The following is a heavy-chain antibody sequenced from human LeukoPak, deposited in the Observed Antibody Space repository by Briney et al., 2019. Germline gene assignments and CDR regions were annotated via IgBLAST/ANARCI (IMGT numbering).Heavy chain of an antibody. D-gene: IGHD6-19*01. Sequence: GGSLRLSCAASGFTFSSYGIHWVRQAPGKGLEWVAFIRYDGSNKDYADSVKGRFSISRDNSKNMLYLQMSSLRAEDTAIYYCAKKGSSGWYGNFDYWGQGTLVTVSS. J-gene: IGHJ4*02. CDR1: GFTFSSYG. CDR3: AKKGSSGWYGNFDY. CDR2: IRYDGSNK. V-gene: IGHV3-30*02.